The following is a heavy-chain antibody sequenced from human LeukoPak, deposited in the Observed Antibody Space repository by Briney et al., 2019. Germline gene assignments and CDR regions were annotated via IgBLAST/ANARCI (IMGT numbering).Heavy chain of an antibody. CDR1: GFTFSSYA. J-gene: IGHJ5*02. V-gene: IGHV3-23*01. CDR2: ISGSGGST. D-gene: IGHD6-6*01. Sequence: GGSLRLSCAASGFTFSSYAMTCVRQPPGKGLEWVSAISGSGGSTHYADPVKGRFTISRDNSKNTLYLQMNSLRAEDTAVYYCAKGAPYSSSLSNWFDPWGQGTLVTVSS. CDR3: AKGAPYSSSLSNWFDP.